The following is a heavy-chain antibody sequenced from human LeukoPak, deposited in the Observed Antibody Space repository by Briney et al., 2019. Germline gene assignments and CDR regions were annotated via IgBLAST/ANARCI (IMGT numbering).Heavy chain of an antibody. CDR2: IYYSGST. CDR1: GGSISSYY. J-gene: IGHJ2*01. D-gene: IGHD4-17*01. Sequence: SETLSLTCTVSGGSISSYYWSWIRQPPGKGLEWIGYIYYSGSTNYNPSLKSRVTISVDTSKNQFSLKLSSVTAADTAVYYCARHHGDSACRYCDLWGRDTLVTVS. CDR3: ARHHGDSACRYCDL. V-gene: IGHV4-59*08.